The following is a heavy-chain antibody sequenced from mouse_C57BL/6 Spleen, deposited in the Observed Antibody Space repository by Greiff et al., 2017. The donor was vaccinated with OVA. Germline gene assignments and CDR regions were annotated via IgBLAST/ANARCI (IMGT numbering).Heavy chain of an antibody. Sequence: EVQLQESGGGLVQPKGSLKLSCAASGFSFNTYAMNWVRQAPGKGLEWVARIRSKSNNYATYYADSVKDRFTISRDDSESMLYLQMNNLKTEDTAMYYCVRHEAAYAMDYWGQGTSVTVSS. CDR1: GFSFNTYA. CDR3: VRHEAAYAMDY. CDR2: IRSKSNNYAT. J-gene: IGHJ4*01. V-gene: IGHV10-1*01. D-gene: IGHD3-2*02.